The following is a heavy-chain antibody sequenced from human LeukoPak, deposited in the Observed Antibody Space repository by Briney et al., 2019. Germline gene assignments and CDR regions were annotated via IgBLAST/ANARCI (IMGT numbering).Heavy chain of an antibody. Sequence: GGSLRLSCAASGFTVSSNYMSWVRQAPGKGLEWVSIIYSGGSTFYADSVKGRFTISRDNSKNTLYLQMNSLRAEDTAVYYCARDAAYDFRNPYRYFQHWGQGTLVTVSS. J-gene: IGHJ1*01. CDR2: IYSGGST. CDR1: GFTVSSNY. CDR3: ARDAAYDFRNPYRYFQH. D-gene: IGHD3-3*01. V-gene: IGHV3-53*01.